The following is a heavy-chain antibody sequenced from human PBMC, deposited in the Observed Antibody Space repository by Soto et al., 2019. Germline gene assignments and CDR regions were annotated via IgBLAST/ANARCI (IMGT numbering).Heavy chain of an antibody. D-gene: IGHD3-10*01. CDR3: AKHGFGSLHGPVDV. CDR1: GGSITNYY. Sequence: QVQLQESGPGLVKPSETLSLTCTVSGGSITNYYCSWFQRPPGKGLEWIGYIQYSGYSAYNLSLKRRVTMSMDTSKTQFSLMLESVTATDTAVYYCAKHGFGSLHGPVDVWGQGTTVIVSS. V-gene: IGHV4-59*08. CDR2: IQYSGYS. J-gene: IGHJ6*02.